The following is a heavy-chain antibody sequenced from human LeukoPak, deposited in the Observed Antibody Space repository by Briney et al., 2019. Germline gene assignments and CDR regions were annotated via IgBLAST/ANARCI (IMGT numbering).Heavy chain of an antibody. V-gene: IGHV4-61*02. CDR1: GGSISSGSYY. D-gene: IGHD1-26*01. J-gene: IGHJ3*02. Sequence: SETLSLTCTVSGGSISSGSYYWCWIRQPAGKGLEWIGRIYTSGSTNYNPSLKSRVTISVDTSKNQFSLKLSSVTAADTAVYYCARDEWELLDAFDIWGQGTMVTVSS. CDR2: IYTSGST. CDR3: ARDEWELLDAFDI.